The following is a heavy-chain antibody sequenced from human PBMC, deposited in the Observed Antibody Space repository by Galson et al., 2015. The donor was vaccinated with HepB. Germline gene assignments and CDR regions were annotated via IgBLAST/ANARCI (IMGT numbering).Heavy chain of an antibody. CDR2: IGTAGDT. D-gene: IGHD2-21*02. CDR1: GFTFSSYD. V-gene: IGHV3-13*01. Sequence: SLRLSCAASGFTFSSYDMHWVRQATGKGLEWVSAIGTAGDTYYQGSVKDRFTISRENAKNSLYLQMNSLRAGDTAVYYCARVAYCGGDCHWYFDLWGRGTLVTVSS. CDR3: ARVAYCGGDCHWYFDL. J-gene: IGHJ2*01.